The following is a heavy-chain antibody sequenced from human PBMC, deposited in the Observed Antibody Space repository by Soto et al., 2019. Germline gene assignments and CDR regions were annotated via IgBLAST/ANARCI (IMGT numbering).Heavy chain of an antibody. J-gene: IGHJ4*02. D-gene: IGHD6-19*01. CDR2: IGISSTTI. Sequence: EVQLVESGGGLVQPGGSLRLSCAASGFTFSSYSMNWVRQAPGKGLEWVSYIGISSTTIYYADSVKGRFTISRDNAKNSLYLQMNSLRAENTAVCSCARDLAVAALDYWGQGTLVTVSS. V-gene: IGHV3-48*01. CDR1: GFTFSSYS. CDR3: ARDLAVAALDY.